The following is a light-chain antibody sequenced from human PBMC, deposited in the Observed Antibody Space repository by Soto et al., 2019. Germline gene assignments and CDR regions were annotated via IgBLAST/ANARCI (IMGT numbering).Light chain of an antibody. CDR1: NIGGKS. Sequence: SYELTQTSSVSVAPGQTARISCGGNNIGGKSVHWYQQKPGQAPVVVVYDDSDRPSGIPERFSGSNSGNTATLTISRVDAGDEAAYHCQVWADNSDNHVFGSGAQVTV. CDR2: DDS. V-gene: IGLV3-21*02. CDR3: QVWADNSDNHV. J-gene: IGLJ1*01.